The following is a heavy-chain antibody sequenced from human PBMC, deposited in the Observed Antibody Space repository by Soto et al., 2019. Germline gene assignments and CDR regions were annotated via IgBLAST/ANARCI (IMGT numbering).Heavy chain of an antibody. CDR2: IIPILGIA. J-gene: IGHJ4*02. V-gene: IGHV1-69*04. D-gene: IGHD4-17*01. Sequence: SVKGSCKASGGTFSSYAISWVRQAPGQGLEWMGRIIPILGIANYAQKFQGRVTITADKSTSTAYMELSSLRSEDTAVYYCARDYGGNPQDYWGQGTLVTVSS. CDR3: ARDYGGNPQDY. CDR1: GGTFSSYA.